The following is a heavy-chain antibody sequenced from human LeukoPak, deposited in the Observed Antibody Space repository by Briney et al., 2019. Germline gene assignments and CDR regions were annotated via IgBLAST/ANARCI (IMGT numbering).Heavy chain of an antibody. CDR1: GFIFSNYW. J-gene: IGHJ4*02. CDR2: IRPDGNDK. V-gene: IGHV3-7*01. D-gene: IGHD3-22*01. Sequence: PGGSLRLSCATSGFIFSNYWMTWVRQAPGKGLEWVANIRPDGNDKNLVDSVKGRFTISIDSAKKSLYLQMNSLRAEDTAVYYCARDLDYDSSGYPDYWGQGTLVTVSS. CDR3: ARDLDYDSSGYPDY.